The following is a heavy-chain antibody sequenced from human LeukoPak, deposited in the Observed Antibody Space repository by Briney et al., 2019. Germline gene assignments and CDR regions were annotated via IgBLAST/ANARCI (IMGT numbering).Heavy chain of an antibody. CDR3: ASSGWFGESPIN. J-gene: IGHJ4*02. V-gene: IGHV4-61*08. D-gene: IGHD3-10*01. CDR2: IYYSGST. CDR1: GGSISSGDYY. Sequence: SQTLSLTCTVSGGSISSGDYYWSWIRQPPGKGLEWIGYIYYSGSTNYNPSLKSRVTISVDTSKNQFSLKLSSVTAADTAVYYCASSGWFGESPINWGQGTLVTVSS.